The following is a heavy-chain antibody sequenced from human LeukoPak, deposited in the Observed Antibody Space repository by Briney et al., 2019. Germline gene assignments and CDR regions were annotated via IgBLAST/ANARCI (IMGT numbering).Heavy chain of an antibody. CDR2: IIPIFGTA. V-gene: IGHV1-69*13. D-gene: IGHD3-10*01. J-gene: IGHJ3*02. CDR3: ATTNNFIGSGSYYSDAFDI. Sequence: SVKVSCKASGGTFSSYAISWVRQAPGQGLEWMGGIIPIFGTANYAQKFQGRVTITADESTSTAYMELSSLRSEDTAVYYCATTNNFIGSGSYYSDAFDIWGHGTMVAVSS. CDR1: GGTFSSYA.